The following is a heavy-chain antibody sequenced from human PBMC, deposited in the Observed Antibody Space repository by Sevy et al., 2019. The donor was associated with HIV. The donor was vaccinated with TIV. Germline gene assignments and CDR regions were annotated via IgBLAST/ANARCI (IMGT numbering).Heavy chain of an antibody. CDR3: AREGYYDSSGYYPIDY. CDR1: GFTFSSYS. V-gene: IGHV3-21*01. D-gene: IGHD3-22*01. J-gene: IGHJ4*02. Sequence: GGSLRLSCAASGFTFSSYSMNWVRQAPGKGLEWVSSISSSSSYIYYADSVKGRFTISRDNAKNSLYLQMNSLRAEDTAVYYCAREGYYDSSGYYPIDYWCQGTLVTVSS. CDR2: ISSSSSYI.